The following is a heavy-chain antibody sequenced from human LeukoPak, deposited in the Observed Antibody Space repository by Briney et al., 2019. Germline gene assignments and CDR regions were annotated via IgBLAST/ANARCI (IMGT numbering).Heavy chain of an antibody. CDR1: GFTFSSYS. CDR2: ISSSSSYI. Sequence: GGSLRLSCAASGFTFSSYSMNWVRQAPGKGLEWVLSISSSSSYIYYADSVKGRFTISRDNAKNSLYLQMNSLRAEDTAVYYCARDDYADGMDVWGQGTTVTVSS. J-gene: IGHJ6*02. CDR3: ARDDYADGMDV. D-gene: IGHD4-17*01. V-gene: IGHV3-21*01.